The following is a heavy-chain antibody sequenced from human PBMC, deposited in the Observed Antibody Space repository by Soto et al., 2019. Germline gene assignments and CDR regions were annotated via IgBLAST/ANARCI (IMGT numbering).Heavy chain of an antibody. J-gene: IGHJ6*02. CDR2: ISGSGGST. CDR3: AKGATGYYYYGMDV. Sequence: EVQLLESGGGLVQPGGSLRLSCAASGFTFSSYAMSWVRQAPGKGLEWVSAISGSGGSTYYADSVKGRFTISRDNSKNTRYLHMNSRRAEDKAVYYCAKGATGYYYYGMDVWGQGTTVTVSS. V-gene: IGHV3-23*01. D-gene: IGHD1-26*01. CDR1: GFTFSSYA.